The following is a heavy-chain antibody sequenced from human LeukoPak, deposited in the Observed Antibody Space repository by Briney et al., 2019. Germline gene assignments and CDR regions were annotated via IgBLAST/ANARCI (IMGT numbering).Heavy chain of an antibody. Sequence: SETLSLTCTVSGGSISGGGYYWSWIRQSPGKGLEWIGYIYHSGSTYYNPSLKSRVTISVDRSKNQFSLKLSSVTAADTAVYYCARVHNDILTDDSLGDKFDYWGQGTLVTVSS. D-gene: IGHD3-9*01. CDR3: ARVHNDILTDDSLGDKFDY. CDR2: IYHSGST. CDR1: GGSISGGGYY. V-gene: IGHV4-30-2*06. J-gene: IGHJ4*02.